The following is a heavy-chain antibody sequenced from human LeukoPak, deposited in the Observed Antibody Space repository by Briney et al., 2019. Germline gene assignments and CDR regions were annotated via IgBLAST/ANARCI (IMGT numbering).Heavy chain of an antibody. CDR1: GFTFSSYG. V-gene: IGHV3-33*01. D-gene: IGHD2-21*01. CDR3: ARDWGGPIGTTGAFDI. Sequence: PGGSLRLSCAASGFTFSSYGMHWVRQAPGKGLEWVAVIWYDGSNKYYADSVKGRFTISRDNSKNTLYLQMNSLRAEDTAVYYCARDWGGPIGTTGAFDIWGQGTMVTVSS. CDR2: IWYDGSNK. J-gene: IGHJ3*02.